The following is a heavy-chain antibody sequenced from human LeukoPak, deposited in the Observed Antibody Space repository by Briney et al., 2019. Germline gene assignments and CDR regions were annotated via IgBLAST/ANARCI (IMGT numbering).Heavy chain of an antibody. CDR2: IYYSGST. CDR1: GASITHDY. CDR3: ARDYYDSSGYLYYFDY. J-gene: IGHJ4*02. Sequence: SETLSLTCTVSGASITHDYWSWIRQHPGKGLEWIGYIYYSGSTYYNPSLKSRVTISVDTSKNQFSLKLSSVTAADTAVYYCARDYYDSSGYLYYFDYWGQGTLVTVSS. D-gene: IGHD3-22*01. V-gene: IGHV4-31*03.